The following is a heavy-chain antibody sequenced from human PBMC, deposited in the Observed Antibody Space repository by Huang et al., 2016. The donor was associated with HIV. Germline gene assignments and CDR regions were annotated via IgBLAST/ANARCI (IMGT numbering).Heavy chain of an antibody. CDR1: GGSFSGYY. CDR3: ARGQGGYYYYYMDV. J-gene: IGHJ6*03. CDR2: INHSGST. V-gene: IGHV4-34*01. Sequence: QVQLQQWGAGLLRPSETLSLTCAVYGGSFSGYYGTWIRQAPGKGLEWIGEINHSGSTNYNPSLKSRVTISVDTSRNQFSLTLTSVTAADTAVYYCARGQGGYYYYYMDVWGKGTTVTVSS.